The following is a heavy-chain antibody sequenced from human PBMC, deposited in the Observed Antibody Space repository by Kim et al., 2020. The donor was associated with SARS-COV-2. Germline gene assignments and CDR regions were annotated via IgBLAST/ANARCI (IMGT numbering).Heavy chain of an antibody. D-gene: IGHD3-10*01. CDR1: GFTFSSYW. CDR3: ARFVGTMVRGAKRFDY. V-gene: IGHV3-7*03. Sequence: GGSLRLSCAASGFTFSSYWMSWVRQAPGKGLEWVANIKQDGSEKYYVDSVKGRFTISRDNAKNSLYLQMNSLRAEDTAVYYCARFVGTMVRGAKRFDYWGQGTLVTVSS. J-gene: IGHJ4*02. CDR2: IKQDGSEK.